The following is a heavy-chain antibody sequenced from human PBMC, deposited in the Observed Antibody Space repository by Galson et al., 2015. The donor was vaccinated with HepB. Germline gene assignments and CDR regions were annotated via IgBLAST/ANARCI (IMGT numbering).Heavy chain of an antibody. Sequence: EVKKPGESLKISCKGSGYSFTSYWIGWVRPMPGKGLEWMGIIYPVDSDIRYSPSFQGQVTISVDKSISTAYLQWSSLKASDTAMYYCAKQGTSSSWYGNAFDVWGQGTMVTVSS. CDR3: AKQGTSSSWYGNAFDV. CDR1: GYSFTSYW. D-gene: IGHD6-13*01. CDR2: IYPVDSDI. V-gene: IGHV5-51*01. J-gene: IGHJ3*01.